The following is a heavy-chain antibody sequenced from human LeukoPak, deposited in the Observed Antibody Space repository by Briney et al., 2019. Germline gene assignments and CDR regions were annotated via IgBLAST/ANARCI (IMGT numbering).Heavy chain of an antibody. D-gene: IGHD1-26*01. V-gene: IGHV1-69*04. J-gene: IGHJ4*02. CDR3: ARPSWDPETGLDY. CDR1: GGDFSSYA. Sequence: SVKVSCKASGGDFSSYAISWVRQAPGQGLEWMGRIIPLLSLSNYAQKFQGRVTMTRDTSISTAYMELSRLRSDDTAVYYCARPSWDPETGLDYWGQGTLVTVSS. CDR2: IIPLLSLS.